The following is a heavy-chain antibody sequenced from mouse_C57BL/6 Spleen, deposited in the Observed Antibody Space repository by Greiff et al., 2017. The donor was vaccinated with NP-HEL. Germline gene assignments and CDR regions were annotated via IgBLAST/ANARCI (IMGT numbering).Heavy chain of an antibody. CDR2: IDPSARYT. D-gene: IGHD1-1*01. J-gene: IGHJ2*01. V-gene: IGHV1-69*01. CDR1: RYTFPLTC. Sequence: QVQLQQPGAELVMPVASVKLSCKGARYTFPLTCRPLCPPIRFPSLYFIFSIDPSARYTNYNQKFKGKSTLTVDKSSSTAYMQLSSLTSEDSAVYYCARSIYYYGSAPDYGGQGTTLTVSS. CDR3: ARSIYYYGSAPDY.